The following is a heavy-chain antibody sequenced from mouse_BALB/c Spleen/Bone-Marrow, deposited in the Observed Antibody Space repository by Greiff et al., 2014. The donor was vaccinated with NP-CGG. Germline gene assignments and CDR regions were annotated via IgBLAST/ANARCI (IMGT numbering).Heavy chain of an antibody. V-gene: IGHV1-82*01. CDR3: ARSAYYGSSYGAMDY. J-gene: IGHJ4*01. Sequence: VQLQQSGPELVKPGASVKISCTGSGYAFSSSWMNWVKQRPGQGLEWIGRIYPEDGDTNSNGRFKGKATLTADRSSNTAYMQLSSLTSVDSAVYFCARSAYYGSSYGAMDYWGQGTSVTVSS. CDR2: IYPEDGDT. D-gene: IGHD1-1*01. CDR1: GYAFSSSW.